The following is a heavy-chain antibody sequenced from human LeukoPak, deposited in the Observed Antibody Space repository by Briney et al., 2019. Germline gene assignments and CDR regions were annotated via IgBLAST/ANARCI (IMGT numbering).Heavy chain of an antibody. D-gene: IGHD3-22*01. V-gene: IGHV3-23*01. CDR1: GFTSSNYA. CDR2: IRGSGGGT. J-gene: IGHJ3*02. CDR3: AKGGNYYDGSAFDI. Sequence: GGSLRLSCAASGFTSSNYAMSWVRQAPGKGLGWDSTIRGSGGGTYYADSVKGRFTISRDKSKNTLYLQVNSLRAEDTAVYYRAKGGNYYDGSAFDIWGQGTEVTVSS.